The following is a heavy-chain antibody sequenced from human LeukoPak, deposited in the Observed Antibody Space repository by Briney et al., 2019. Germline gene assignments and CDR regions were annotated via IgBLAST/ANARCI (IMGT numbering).Heavy chain of an antibody. CDR3: ARDRGWNTFDY. V-gene: IGHV3-7*01. D-gene: IGHD1/OR15-1a*01. Sequence: GGSLRLSCAASGFTFRVYWMAWVRQAPGKGLEWVANIKEDGTVKHYVDSVKGRLTISRDNAKESLFLQMNSLRAEDTAVYYCARDRGWNTFDYWGQGTLVTVSS. CDR1: GFTFRVYW. J-gene: IGHJ4*02. CDR2: IKEDGTVK.